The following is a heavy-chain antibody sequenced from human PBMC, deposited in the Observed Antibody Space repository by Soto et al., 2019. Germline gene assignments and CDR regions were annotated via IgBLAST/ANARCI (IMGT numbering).Heavy chain of an antibody. J-gene: IGHJ6*02. V-gene: IGHV3-64*02. CDR2: ISSNGGST. CDR1: GFTFSSYA. CDR3: ARSERRYYYYYGMDV. Sequence: EVQLVESGEGLVQPGGSLRLSCAASGFTFSSYAMHWVRQAPGNGLEYVSAISSNGGSTYYADSVKGRFTISRDNSKNTLYLQMGSLRAEDMAVYYCARSERRYYYYYGMDVWGQGTTVTVSS.